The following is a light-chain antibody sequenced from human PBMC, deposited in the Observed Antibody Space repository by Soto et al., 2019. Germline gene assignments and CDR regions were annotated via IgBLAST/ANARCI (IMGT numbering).Light chain of an antibody. J-gene: IGKJ2*01. CDR1: ESIGSW. V-gene: IGKV1-5*03. Sequence: DIQMTQSPSTLSASVGDRVTIACRASESIGSWLAWYQQKPGKAPKLLIYKASSFESGVPSRFSGSGSGTEYTLTISNLQTDDFATYYCQQYYRSSPAFGQGTKLEIK. CDR2: KAS. CDR3: QQYYRSSPA.